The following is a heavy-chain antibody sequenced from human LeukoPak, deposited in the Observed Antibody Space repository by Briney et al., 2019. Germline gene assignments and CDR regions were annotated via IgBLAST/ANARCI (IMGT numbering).Heavy chain of an antibody. CDR2: IKQDGSEK. CDR1: GFTFSTYW. V-gene: IGHV3-7*01. CDR3: AGGIAVAGKD. Sequence: PGGSLRLSCAASGFTFSTYWMGWVRQAPGKGLEWVANIKQDGSEKYYVDSVKGRFTISRDSAKNSLYLQMNSLRAEDTAVYYCAGGIAVAGKDWGHGTLVTVSS. J-gene: IGHJ4*01. D-gene: IGHD6-19*01.